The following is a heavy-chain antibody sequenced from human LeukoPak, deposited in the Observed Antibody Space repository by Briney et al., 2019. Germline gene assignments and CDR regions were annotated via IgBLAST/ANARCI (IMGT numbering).Heavy chain of an antibody. CDR2: IHYSGRT. J-gene: IGHJ3*02. Sequence: SETLSLTCTVSGGSISNDYWSWIRQPPGKGLEWIGYIHYSGRTNNNPTLKSRVTISVDTSKNQFSLTLNSVTASDTAVYYCARKYTVSAFDIWGQGTMVTVSS. V-gene: IGHV4-59*08. CDR3: ARKYTVSAFDI. D-gene: IGHD4-11*01. CDR1: GGSISNDY.